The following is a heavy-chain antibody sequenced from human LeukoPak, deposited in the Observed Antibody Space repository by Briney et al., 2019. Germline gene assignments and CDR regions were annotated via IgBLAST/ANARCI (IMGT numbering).Heavy chain of an antibody. J-gene: IGHJ4*02. D-gene: IGHD3-10*01. CDR3: ARGLGSGSYYHY. Sequence: SETLSLTCAVYGGSFSGYYWSWIRQPPGKGLEWIGEINHSGSTNYNPSLKSRVTISVDTSKNQFSLKLRSVTASDTAVYYCARGLGSGSYYHYWGQGTLVTVSS. V-gene: IGHV4-34*01. CDR2: INHSGST. CDR1: GGSFSGYY.